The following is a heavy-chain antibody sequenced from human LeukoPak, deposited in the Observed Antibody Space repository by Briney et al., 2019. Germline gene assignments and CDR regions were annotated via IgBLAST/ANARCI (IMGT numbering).Heavy chain of an antibody. CDR2: ISGSGGST. V-gene: IGHV3-23*01. CDR1: GFTFSSYW. D-gene: IGHD5-18*01. J-gene: IGHJ4*02. Sequence: GGSLRLSCAASGFTFSSYWMHWVRQAPGKGLEWVSAISGSGGSTYYADSVKGRFTISRDNSKNTLYLQMNSLRAEDTAVYYCAKDREYSYGLDFFDYWGQGTLVTVSS. CDR3: AKDREYSYGLDFFDY.